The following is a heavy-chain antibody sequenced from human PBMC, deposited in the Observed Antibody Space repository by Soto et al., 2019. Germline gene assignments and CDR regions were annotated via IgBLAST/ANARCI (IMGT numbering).Heavy chain of an antibody. CDR2: IIPIFGTA. J-gene: IGHJ6*02. CDR3: ARGSPYYYDSSGYFGMDV. V-gene: IGHV1-69*13. Sequence: SVKVSCKASGGTFSSYAISWVRQAPGQGLEWMGGIIPIFGTANYAQKFQGRVTITADESTSTAYMELSSLRSEDTAVYYCARGSPYYYDSSGYFGMDVWGQGTTVTVPS. CDR1: GGTFSSYA. D-gene: IGHD3-22*01.